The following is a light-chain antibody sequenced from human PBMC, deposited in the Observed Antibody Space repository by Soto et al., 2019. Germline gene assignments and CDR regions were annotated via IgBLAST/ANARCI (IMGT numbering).Light chain of an antibody. J-gene: IGKJ1*01. Sequence: IPMTQSPSSFSASTGDRVTITCRASQGISSYLAWYQQKPGKAPKLLIYAASTLQSGVPSRFSGSGSGTDFTLTISCLQSEYFATYYCQQYYSDPPWTFGQGTKVEIK. CDR1: QGISSY. V-gene: IGKV1-8*01. CDR2: AAS. CDR3: QQYYSDPPWT.